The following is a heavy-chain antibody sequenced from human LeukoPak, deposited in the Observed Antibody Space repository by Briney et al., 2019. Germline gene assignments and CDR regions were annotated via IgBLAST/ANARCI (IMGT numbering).Heavy chain of an antibody. Sequence: PGGSLRLSCAASGFVFSTYAMSWVRQAPGKGLEWVSSVSDSGGSTYNGESVKGRFTISRDNSKNTLYLQMNSLRAEDTAVYYCARRYFDLWGRGTLVTVSS. V-gene: IGHV3-23*01. CDR3: ARRYFDL. CDR1: GFVFSTYA. CDR2: VSDSGGST. J-gene: IGHJ2*01.